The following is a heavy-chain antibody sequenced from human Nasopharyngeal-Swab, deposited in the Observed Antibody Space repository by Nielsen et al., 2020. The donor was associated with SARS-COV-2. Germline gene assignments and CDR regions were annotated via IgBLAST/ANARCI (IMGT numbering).Heavy chain of an antibody. J-gene: IGHJ4*02. CDR3: ARHPRYYDSSGYHFYY. CDR2: IYYSGST. Sequence: SETLSLTCTVSGGSISSYYWSWIRQLPGKVLEWIGYIYYSGSTNYNPSLKSRVTISVDTSKSQFSLKLSSVTAADTAVYYCARHPRYYDSSGYHFYYWGQGTLIAVSS. CDR1: GGSISSYY. D-gene: IGHD3-22*01. V-gene: IGHV4-59*08.